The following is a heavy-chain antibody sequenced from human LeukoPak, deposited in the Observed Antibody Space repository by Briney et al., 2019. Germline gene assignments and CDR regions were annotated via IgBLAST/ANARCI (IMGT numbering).Heavy chain of an antibody. V-gene: IGHV3-66*04. D-gene: IGHD5-18*01. J-gene: IGHJ4*02. CDR2: IYSGGST. CDR1: GFTFSSYE. CDR3: AKHVGYTYGYSDY. Sequence: GGSLRLSCAASGFTFSSYEMNWVRQAPGKGLEWVSVIYSGGSTYYADSVKGRFTISRDNSKNTLYLQMNSLRAEDTAVYYCAKHVGYTYGYSDYWGQGTLVSVSS.